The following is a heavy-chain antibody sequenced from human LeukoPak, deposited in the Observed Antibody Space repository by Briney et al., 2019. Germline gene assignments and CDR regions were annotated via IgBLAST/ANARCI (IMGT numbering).Heavy chain of an antibody. D-gene: IGHD4-17*01. J-gene: IGHJ6*03. CDR1: GGTFSSYT. Sequence: SVKVSCKASGGTFSSYTVSWARQAPGQGLEWMGRIIPILGIANYAQKFQGRVTITADKSTSTAYMELSSLRSEDTAVYYCARGTIYGDYYYYYYMDVWGKGTTVTVSS. CDR3: ARGTIYGDYYYYYYMDV. CDR2: IIPILGIA. V-gene: IGHV1-69*02.